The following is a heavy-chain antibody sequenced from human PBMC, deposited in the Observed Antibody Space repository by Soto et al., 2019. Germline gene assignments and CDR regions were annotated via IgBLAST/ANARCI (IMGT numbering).Heavy chain of an antibody. V-gene: IGHV4-30-4*01. CDR2: IYYSGST. CDR3: ARVFRAGYYDFWSGYSLFDY. D-gene: IGHD3-3*01. Sequence: QVQLQESGPGLVKPSQTLSLTCTVSGGSLRSGDYYWSWVRQPPGKGLEWIGYIYYSGSTYYNPSLKSRVTISVDTSKNQCSLKLSSVTAADTAVYYCARVFRAGYYDFWSGYSLFDYWGQGTLVTVSS. J-gene: IGHJ4*02. CDR1: GGSLRSGDYY.